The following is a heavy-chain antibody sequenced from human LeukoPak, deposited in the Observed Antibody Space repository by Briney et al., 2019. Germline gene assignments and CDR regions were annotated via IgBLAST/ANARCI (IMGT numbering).Heavy chain of an antibody. Sequence: SETLSLTCTVSGGSISSGGYYWSWIRQHPGKGLEWIGYIYYSGSTYYNPSLKSRVTISVDTSKNQFSLKLSSVTAADTAVYYCARATPTMVRGAFDLWGRGTLVTVSS. J-gene: IGHJ2*01. V-gene: IGHV4-31*03. CDR3: ARATPTMVRGAFDL. D-gene: IGHD3-10*01. CDR1: GGSISSGGYY. CDR2: IYYSGST.